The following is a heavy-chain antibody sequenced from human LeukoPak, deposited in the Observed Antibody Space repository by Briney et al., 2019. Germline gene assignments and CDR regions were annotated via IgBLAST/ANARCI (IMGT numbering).Heavy chain of an antibody. Sequence: GESLKISCKGSGYSFTSYWIGWVRQMPGKGLEWMGIIYPGDSDTRYCPSFQGQVTISADKSISTAYLQWSSLKASDTAMYYCARHHCSSTSCYYYYGMDVWGQGTTVTVSS. CDR2: IYPGDSDT. D-gene: IGHD2-2*01. V-gene: IGHV5-51*01. CDR3: ARHHCSSTSCYYYYGMDV. J-gene: IGHJ6*02. CDR1: GYSFTSYW.